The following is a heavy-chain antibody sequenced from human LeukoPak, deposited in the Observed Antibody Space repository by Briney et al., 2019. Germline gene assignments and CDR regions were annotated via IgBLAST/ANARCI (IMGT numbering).Heavy chain of an antibody. Sequence: SETLSLTCTVSGGSISSSSYYWGWIRQPPGKGLEWIGSIYYSGSTYYNPSLKSRVTISVDTSKNQFSLKLSSVTAADTAVYYCARGGGYCSSTSCYGAFGIWGQGTMVTVSS. D-gene: IGHD2-2*01. CDR3: ARGGGYCSSTSCYGAFGI. CDR1: GGSISSSSYY. V-gene: IGHV4-39*07. CDR2: IYYSGST. J-gene: IGHJ3*02.